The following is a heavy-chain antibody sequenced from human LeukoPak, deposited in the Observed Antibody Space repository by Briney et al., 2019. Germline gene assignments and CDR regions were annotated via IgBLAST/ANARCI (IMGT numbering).Heavy chain of an antibody. Sequence: SETLSLTCTVSGDSISSGGYYWSWIRQHPGKGLEWIGYIYYSGSTYYNPSLKSRVTISVDTSKNQFSLKLSSVTAADTAVYYCARAESNWFDPWGEGTLVTVSS. CDR2: IYYSGST. CDR1: GDSISSGGYY. CDR3: ARAESNWFDP. V-gene: IGHV4-31*03. J-gene: IGHJ5*02.